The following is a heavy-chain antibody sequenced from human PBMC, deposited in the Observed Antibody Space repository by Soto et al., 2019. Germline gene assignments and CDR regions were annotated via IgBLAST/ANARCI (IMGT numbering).Heavy chain of an antibody. D-gene: IGHD6-13*01. CDR1: GFTFWTYA. V-gene: IGHV3-23*01. Sequence: LRLSCAASGFTFWTYAMSWVRQVPGKGLEWVSGISGSGNNIDYADSVKGRFTISRDNSKNTLYLQINSLRAEDTAVYYCARVRSTYSSSWYNPWGQGTLVTVSS. CDR2: ISGSGNNI. CDR3: ARVRSTYSSSWYNP. J-gene: IGHJ5*02.